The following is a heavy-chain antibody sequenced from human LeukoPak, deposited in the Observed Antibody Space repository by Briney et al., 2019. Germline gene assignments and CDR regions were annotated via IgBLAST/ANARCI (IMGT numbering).Heavy chain of an antibody. CDR2: IWFDGSDK. V-gene: IGHV3-33*06. Sequence: GGSLRLSCAASGFTFSSYGFDWVRQIPGKGLEWVAGIWFDGSDKYYADSVKGRFTISRDISKNTLYLQMNSLRAEDTAVYYCAKGTRAGADPFDYWGQGTLVTVSS. J-gene: IGHJ4*02. CDR1: GFTFSSYG. CDR3: AKGTRAGADPFDY. D-gene: IGHD1-26*01.